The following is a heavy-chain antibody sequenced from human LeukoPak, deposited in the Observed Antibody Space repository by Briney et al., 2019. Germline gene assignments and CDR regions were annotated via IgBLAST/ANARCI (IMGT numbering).Heavy chain of an antibody. CDR3: AKDALLWFGESYNWFDP. Sequence: GGSLRLSCAASGFTFDDYAMHWVRQAPGKGLEWVSGISWNSGSIGYADSVKGRFTISRDNAKNSLYLQMNSLRAEDTAVYYCAKDALLWFGESYNWFDPWGQGTLVTVSS. CDR1: GFTFDDYA. J-gene: IGHJ5*02. CDR2: ISWNSGSI. D-gene: IGHD3-10*01. V-gene: IGHV3-9*01.